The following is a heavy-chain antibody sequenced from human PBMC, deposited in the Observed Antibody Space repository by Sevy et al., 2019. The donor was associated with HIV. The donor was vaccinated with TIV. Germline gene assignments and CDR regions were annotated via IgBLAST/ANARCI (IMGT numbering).Heavy chain of an antibody. CDR3: ARCLLYGSGSYYDY. CDR2: INHSGST. V-gene: IGHV4-34*01. D-gene: IGHD3-10*01. Sequence: SETLSLTCAVYGGSFSGYYWSWIRQPPGKGLEWLGEINHSGSTNYNPSLKSRVTISVDTSKKQFSLKLSSVTAADTASYYCARCLLYGSGSYYDYWGQGTLVTVSS. J-gene: IGHJ4*02. CDR1: GGSFSGYY.